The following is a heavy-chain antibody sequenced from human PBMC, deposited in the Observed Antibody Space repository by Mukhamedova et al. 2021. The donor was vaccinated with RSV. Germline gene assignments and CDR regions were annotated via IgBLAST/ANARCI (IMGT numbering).Heavy chain of an antibody. D-gene: IGHD6-25*01. CDR2: GSGGST. V-gene: IGHV3-23*01. CDR3: AKAAASGYYYYYMDV. Sequence: GSGGSTYYADSVKGRFTISRDNSKNTLYLQMNSLRAEDTAVYYCAKAAASGYYYYYMDVWGKGTTVTVSS. J-gene: IGHJ6*03.